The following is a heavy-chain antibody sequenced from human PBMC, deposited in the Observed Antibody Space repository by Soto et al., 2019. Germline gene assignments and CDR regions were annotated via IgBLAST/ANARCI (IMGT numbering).Heavy chain of an antibody. CDR1: VDSFSSASFY. D-gene: IGHD6-19*01. CDR3: ARVNSGRNWFDP. V-gene: IGHV4-61*01. Sequence: SETLYLTCTVPVDSFSSASFYWIWILQAPGEGLEWIGFIYFSGSTNYNPSLKSRVTMSLDTSKNQFSLNLSSVTPADTAVYYCARVNSGRNWFDPWGQGTLVTVSS. J-gene: IGHJ5*02. CDR2: IYFSGST.